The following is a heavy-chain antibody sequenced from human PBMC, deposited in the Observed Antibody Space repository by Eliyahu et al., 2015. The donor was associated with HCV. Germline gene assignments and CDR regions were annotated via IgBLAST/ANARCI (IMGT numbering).Heavy chain of an antibody. D-gene: IGHD4-23*01. J-gene: IGHJ4*02. CDR2: TNSDGSST. V-gene: IGHV3-74*01. Sequence: EVQLVESGGGLVQPGGSLRLSCAASGFTFTGYWXHWVRQAPGKGLVWVSRTNSDGSSTSYADSVKGRFSISRDNAKNTLYLQMNSLRAEDTAVYYCARGGENYGGTFLDYWGLGTLVTVSS. CDR3: ARGGENYGGTFLDY. CDR1: GFTFTGYW.